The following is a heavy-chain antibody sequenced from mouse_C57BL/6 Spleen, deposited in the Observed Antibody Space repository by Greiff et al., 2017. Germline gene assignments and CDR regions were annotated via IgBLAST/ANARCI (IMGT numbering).Heavy chain of an antibody. CDR1: GYAFSSYW. D-gene: IGHD1-1*01. CDR2: IYPGDGDT. Sequence: LQESGAELVKPGASVKISCKASGYAFSSYWMNWVKQRPGKGLEWIGQIYPGDGDTNYNGKFKGKATLTADKSSSTAYMQLSSLTSEDSAVYFCARPHYYGSSHGGFAYWGQGTLVTVSA. V-gene: IGHV1-80*01. CDR3: ARPHYYGSSHGGFAY. J-gene: IGHJ3*01.